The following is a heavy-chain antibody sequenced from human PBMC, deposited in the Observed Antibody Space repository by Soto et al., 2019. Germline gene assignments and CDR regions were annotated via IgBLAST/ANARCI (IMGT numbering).Heavy chain of an antibody. CDR2: ISYDGSLQ. CDR1: GFAFSSYG. D-gene: IGHD5-18*01. V-gene: IGHV3-30*03. CDR3: VSDRGYGHASVPYS. J-gene: IGHJ4*02. Sequence: QAQLVESGGGVVQPGRSLRLSCAASGFAFSSYGMHWVRQAPGTGLEWVAVISYDGSLQHYADSVKGRFTISRDNSKNMVCLQISSLRAEDTAVYYCVSDRGYGHASVPYSWGQGTLVSVSS.